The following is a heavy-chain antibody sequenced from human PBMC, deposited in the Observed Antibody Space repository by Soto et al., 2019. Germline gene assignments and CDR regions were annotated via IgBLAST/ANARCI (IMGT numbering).Heavy chain of an antibody. CDR3: ARDPSDTAMEDGMDV. Sequence: TLSLTFCVPGSSMSSGFYYWGWIRQPPGKGVEWIGNIYYRGNTYYNPSLKSRLIISIDTSKNQFSLKVGSVTAADTAVYYCARDPSDTAMEDGMDVWGQGTTVTVSS. CDR1: GSSMSSGFYY. D-gene: IGHD5-18*01. V-gene: IGHV4-30-4*01. J-gene: IGHJ6*02. CDR2: IYYRGNT.